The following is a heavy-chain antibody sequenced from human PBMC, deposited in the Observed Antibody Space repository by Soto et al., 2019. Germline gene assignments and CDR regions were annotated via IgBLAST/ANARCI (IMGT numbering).Heavy chain of an antibody. CDR1: GFTFTSYA. J-gene: IGHJ5*01. Sequence: GGSLRLSCAASGFTFTSYAMGWVRQAPGEGLEWVSTIGGSGFSIYYADSVKGRFTISRDNSKNTLYLQMNSLRADDTALYYCAKDPYDSSWYPNFLDSWGQGTLVTVSS. CDR2: IGGSGFSI. V-gene: IGHV3-23*01. CDR3: AKDPYDSSWYPNFLDS. D-gene: IGHD6-13*01.